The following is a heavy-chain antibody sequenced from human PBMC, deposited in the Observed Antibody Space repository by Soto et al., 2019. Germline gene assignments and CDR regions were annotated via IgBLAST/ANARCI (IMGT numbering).Heavy chain of an antibody. CDR1: GFTFSSYD. V-gene: IGHV3-13*01. Sequence: GGSLRLSCAASGFTFSSYDMHWVRQATGKGLEWVSAIGTAGDTYYPGSVKGRFTISRENAKNSLYLQMNSLRAGDTAVYYCARGGGYCTNGVCYTFNYWGQGTLVTVSS. D-gene: IGHD2-8*01. CDR3: ARGGGYCTNGVCYTFNY. J-gene: IGHJ4*02. CDR2: IGTAGDT.